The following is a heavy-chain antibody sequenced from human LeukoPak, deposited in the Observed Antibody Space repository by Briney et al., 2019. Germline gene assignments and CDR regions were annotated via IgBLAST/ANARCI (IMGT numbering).Heavy chain of an antibody. CDR1: GGSISSYY. V-gene: IGHV4-59*01. D-gene: IGHD5-18*01. CDR3: ARAPARGYSYGYVKGEFDY. J-gene: IGHJ4*02. CDR2: IYYSGST. Sequence: SETLSLTCTVSGGSISSYYWSWIRQPPGKGLEWIGYIYYSGSTNYNPSLKSRVTISVDTSKNQFSLKLSSVTAADTAVYYYARAPARGYSYGYVKGEFDYWGQGTLVTVSS.